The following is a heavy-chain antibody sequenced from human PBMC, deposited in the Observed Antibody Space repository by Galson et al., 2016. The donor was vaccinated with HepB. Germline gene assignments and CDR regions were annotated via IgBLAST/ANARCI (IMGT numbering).Heavy chain of an antibody. D-gene: IGHD6-19*01. V-gene: IGHV4-30-2*03. CDR3: ARHIAVTATGDWFDP. J-gene: IGHJ5*02. CDR1: GDSISSAGYS. Sequence: TLSLTCGVSGDSISSAGYSWTWIRQPPGKGLEWMGNIHHSGRTYHNPSLKSRVTISADTSKNQFSLRLSSVTAADTAVYYCARHIAVTATGDWFDPWGQGTLVIVSS. CDR2: IHHSGRT.